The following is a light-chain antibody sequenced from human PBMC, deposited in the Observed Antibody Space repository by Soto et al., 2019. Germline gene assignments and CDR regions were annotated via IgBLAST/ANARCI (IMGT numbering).Light chain of an antibody. CDR2: DVT. J-gene: IGLJ2*01. Sequence: QSVLTQPRSVSGSPGQSVTISCTGSSSDIGAYNYVSWYQQHPGKAPKLMIYDVTKRPSGVPDRFSGSKSDNTASLTISGLQADDEADYYCCSYAGSYIFVFGGGTKLTVL. CDR3: CSYAGSYIFV. CDR1: SSDIGAYNY. V-gene: IGLV2-11*01.